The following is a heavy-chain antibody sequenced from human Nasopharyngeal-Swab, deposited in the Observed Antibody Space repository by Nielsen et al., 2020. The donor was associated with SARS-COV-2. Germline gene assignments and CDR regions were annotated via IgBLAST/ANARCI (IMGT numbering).Heavy chain of an antibody. D-gene: IGHD6-19*01. J-gene: IGHJ3*02. CDR1: GYTFTSYD. V-gene: IGHV1-8*01. CDR2: MNPNSGNT. Sequence: VSVKVSCKASGYTFTSYDINWVRQATGQGLEWMGWMNPNSGNTGYAQKLQGRVTMTRNTSISTAYMELSSLRSEDTAVYYCARGWLLHAFDIWGQGTMVTVSS. CDR3: ARGWLLHAFDI.